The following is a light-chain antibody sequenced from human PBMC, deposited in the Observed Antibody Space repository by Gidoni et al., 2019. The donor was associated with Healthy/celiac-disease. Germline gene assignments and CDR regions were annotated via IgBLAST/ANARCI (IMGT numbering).Light chain of an antibody. CDR2: AAS. CDR1: QGISSW. J-gene: IGKJ2*04. Sequence: DIQMTQSPSSVSASVGDRVTITCRASQGISSWLAWYQHQPGKAPKLLIYAASSLQSVVPSRFSGSGSGTDFTLTISSLQPEDFATYYCQQANSFPSSFGQGTKLEIK. V-gene: IGKV1-12*01. CDR3: QQANSFPSS.